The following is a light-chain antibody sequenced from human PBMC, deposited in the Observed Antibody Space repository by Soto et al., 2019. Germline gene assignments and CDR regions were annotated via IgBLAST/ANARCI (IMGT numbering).Light chain of an antibody. CDR1: QSISSW. CDR2: KAS. CDR3: QQYNSYWLT. Sequence: DIQMTQSPSTLSASVGDRVTITCRASQSISSWLAWYQQKPGKAPKLLIYKASSLESGVPSRFSGSGSGTEFTLTISSLXXXXXXXXYCQQYNSYWLTFGGGTK. J-gene: IGKJ4*01. V-gene: IGKV1-5*03.